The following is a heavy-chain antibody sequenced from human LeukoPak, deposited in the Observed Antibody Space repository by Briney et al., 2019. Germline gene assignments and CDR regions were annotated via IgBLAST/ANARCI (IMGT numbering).Heavy chain of an antibody. J-gene: IGHJ3*02. CDR2: IYHSGST. V-gene: IGHV4-38-2*02. Sequence: PSETLSLTCTVSGYSISSGYYWGWIRQPPGKGLEWIGSIYHSGSTYYNPSLKSRVTISVDTSKNQFSLKLSSVTAADTAVYYCARATTLAGYSSSWFTEHDAFDIWGQGTMVTVSS. CDR1: GYSISSGYY. CDR3: ARATTLAGYSSSWFTEHDAFDI. D-gene: IGHD6-13*01.